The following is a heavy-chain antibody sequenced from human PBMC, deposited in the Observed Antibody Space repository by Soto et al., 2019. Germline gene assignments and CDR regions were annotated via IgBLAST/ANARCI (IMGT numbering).Heavy chain of an antibody. CDR1: GYTFTSFA. CDR3: GRSVVGATGEILYNAMDV. D-gene: IGHD1-26*01. Sequence: ASVKVSCMASGYTFTSFALHGVRQARGERLEWMGWINAANGNTKYSKKFQGRVTISRDTSASTTFMELSSLRSEDTTVYYCGRSVVGATGEILYNAMDVWGQGTTVTVSS. V-gene: IGHV1-3*01. CDR2: INAANGNT. J-gene: IGHJ6*02.